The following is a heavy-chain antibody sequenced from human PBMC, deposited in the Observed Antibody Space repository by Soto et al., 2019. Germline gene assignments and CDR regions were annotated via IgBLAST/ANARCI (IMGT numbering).Heavy chain of an antibody. D-gene: IGHD2-15*01. CDR3: ASIPGYCSDGSCTNVPAFDI. CDR1: GGSFSGYY. J-gene: IGHJ3*02. CDR2: INHSGST. Sequence: ASETLSLTCAVYGGSFSGYYWSWIRQPPGKGLEWIGEINHSGSTNYNPSLKSRVTISVDTSKNQFSLKLSSVTAADTAVYYCASIPGYCSDGSCTNVPAFDIWGQGTMVTVSS. V-gene: IGHV4-34*01.